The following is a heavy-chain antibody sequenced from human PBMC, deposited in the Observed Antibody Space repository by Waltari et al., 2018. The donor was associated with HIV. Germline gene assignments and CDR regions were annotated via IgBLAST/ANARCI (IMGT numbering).Heavy chain of an antibody. CDR1: GFAFSSYG. Sequence: QVQLVESGGGVVQPGGSLKLSCEASGFAFSSYGMNWVRQAPGKGLGWVALIWYDGSHEYYADSGRGRFTISRDNSKNTLYLQLNSLRTEDTAVYYCARDNRGVWSRFDPWGQGTLVTVSS. V-gene: IGHV3-30*02. D-gene: IGHD2-8*02. J-gene: IGHJ5*02. CDR2: IWYDGSHE. CDR3: ARDNRGVWSRFDP.